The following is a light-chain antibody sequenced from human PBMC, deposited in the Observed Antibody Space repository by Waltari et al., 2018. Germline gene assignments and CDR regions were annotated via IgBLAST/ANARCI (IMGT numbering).Light chain of an antibody. Sequence: SSELTQDPTVSVALGQTVRITCQGDSPRRYSASWYQQRPGQAPVLVFYGQDNRPSGLPDRFSGSTSGDTATLTITGTQAEDEADYYCLSRDISSTRFFGGGTRLTV. CDR1: SPRRYS. V-gene: IGLV3-19*01. CDR2: GQD. J-gene: IGLJ2*01. CDR3: LSRDISSTRF.